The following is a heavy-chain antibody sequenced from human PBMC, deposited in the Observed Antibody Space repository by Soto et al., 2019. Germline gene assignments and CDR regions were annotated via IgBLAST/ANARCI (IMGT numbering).Heavy chain of an antibody. D-gene: IGHD4-17*01. V-gene: IGHV1-3*01. CDR3: ARGWDYGGRFDP. Sequence: EASVKVSCKASGYTFTSYAMHWVRQAPGQRLEWMGWINAGNGNTKYSQKFQGRVTITRDTSASTAYMELSSLRSEDTAVYYCARGWDYGGRFDPWGQGTLVTVSS. CDR1: GYTFTSYA. J-gene: IGHJ5*02. CDR2: INAGNGNT.